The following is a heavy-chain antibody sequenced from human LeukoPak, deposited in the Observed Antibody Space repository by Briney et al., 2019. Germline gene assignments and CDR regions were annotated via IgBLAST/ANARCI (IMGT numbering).Heavy chain of an antibody. V-gene: IGHV4-59*11. Sequence: SETLSLTCSVSGGSISSHYWSWMRQPPGKGLEWIGYIYYTGSTDYNPSLRSRVTISVDTSKNQLSLKLSSVTAADAAVYYCARSDGAGATDYWGQGTLVTVSS. CDR3: ARSDGAGATDY. J-gene: IGHJ4*02. CDR1: GGSISSHY. D-gene: IGHD1-26*01. CDR2: IYYTGST.